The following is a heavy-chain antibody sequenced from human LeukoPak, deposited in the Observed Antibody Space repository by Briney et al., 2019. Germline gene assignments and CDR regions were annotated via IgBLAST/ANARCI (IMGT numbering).Heavy chain of an antibody. CDR2: IKHSGST. CDR1: GGSFSVYY. V-gene: IGHV4-34*01. J-gene: IGHJ4*02. CDR3: ARLTYYDFWSGYLGGHYYFDY. D-gene: IGHD3-3*01. Sequence: SDTLSLTCAVYGGSFSVYYWSWIRQPPGKGLEWRGEIKHSGSTNYNPSLKSRVTISVDTSKNQLSLKLSSVTAADTAVYYCARLTYYDFWSGYLGGHYYFDYWGEGTLVTVSS.